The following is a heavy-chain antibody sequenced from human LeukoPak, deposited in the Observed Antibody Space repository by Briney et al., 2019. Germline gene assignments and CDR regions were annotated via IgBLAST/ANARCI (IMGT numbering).Heavy chain of an antibody. V-gene: IGHV1-2*06. CDR3: ARETGTTFWGRFDP. CDR1: GYTFTGYY. Sequence: ASVKVSCKASGYTFTGYYMHWVRQAPGQGLEWMGRINPNSGGTNYAQKLQGRVTMTTDTSTSTAYMELRSLRSDDTAVYYCARETGTTFWGRFDPWGQGTLVTVSS. CDR2: INPNSGGT. J-gene: IGHJ5*02. D-gene: IGHD1-7*01.